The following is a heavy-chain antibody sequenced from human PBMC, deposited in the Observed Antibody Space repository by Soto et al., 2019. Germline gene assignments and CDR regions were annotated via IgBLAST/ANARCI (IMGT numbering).Heavy chain of an antibody. CDR1: GFTFSSYA. V-gene: IGHV3-23*01. CDR2: IINSGDST. J-gene: IGHJ4*02. D-gene: IGHD3-16*01. CDR3: GRRWGYFAF. Sequence: PGGSLRLSCAASGFTFSSYAMSWVRQAPGKGLEWVSSIINSGDSTYYADSVRGRFTISRDNSRNTLYLQMNSLRAEDTAVYYCGRRWGYFAFGGRGTRVTVPA.